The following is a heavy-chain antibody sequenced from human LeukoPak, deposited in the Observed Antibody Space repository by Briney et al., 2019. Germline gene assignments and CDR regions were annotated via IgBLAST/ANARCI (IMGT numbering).Heavy chain of an antibody. Sequence: NPSETLSLTCAVYGGSFSGYYWSWIRQPPGKGLEWIREINHSGSTNYNPSLKSRVTISVDTSKNQFSLKLSSVTAADTAVYYCARSIRAYYYYYMDVWGKGTTVTISS. CDR2: INHSGST. D-gene: IGHD1-14*01. V-gene: IGHV4-34*01. J-gene: IGHJ6*03. CDR3: ARSIRAYYYYYMDV. CDR1: GGSFSGYY.